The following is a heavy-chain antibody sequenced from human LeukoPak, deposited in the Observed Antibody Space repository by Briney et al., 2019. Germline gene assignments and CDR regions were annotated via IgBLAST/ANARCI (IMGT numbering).Heavy chain of an antibody. D-gene: IGHD6-6*01. CDR2: INPNSGGT. Sequence: GASVKVSCKASGYTFTGYYMHWVRQAPGQGLEWMGWINPNSGGTNYAQKFQGRVTMTRDTSISTAYMELSRLRSDDTAVYYCARDRGLAARPVALGAFDIWGQGTMVTVSS. V-gene: IGHV1-2*02. CDR3: ARDRGLAARPVALGAFDI. CDR1: GYTFTGYY. J-gene: IGHJ3*02.